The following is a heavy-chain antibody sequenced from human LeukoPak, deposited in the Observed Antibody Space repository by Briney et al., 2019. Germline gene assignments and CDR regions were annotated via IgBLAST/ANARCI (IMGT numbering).Heavy chain of an antibody. CDR1: GYTFTSYG. D-gene: IGHD2-2*01. CDR3: ARDGVGRYCSSTSCYELGYYYYGMDV. Sequence: ASVKVSCKASGYTFTSYGISWVRQAPGQGLEWMGWISAYNGNTNYAQKLQGRVTMTTDTSTSTAYMELRSLRSDDTAVYYCARDGVGRYCSSTSCYELGYYYYGMDVWGQGTTVTVSS. J-gene: IGHJ6*02. V-gene: IGHV1-18*01. CDR2: ISAYNGNT.